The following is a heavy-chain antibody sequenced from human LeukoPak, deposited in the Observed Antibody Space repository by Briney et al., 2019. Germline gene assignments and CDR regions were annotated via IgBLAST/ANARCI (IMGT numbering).Heavy chain of an antibody. CDR2: IYIDDSDT. Sequence: GESLQISCQGSGSRFTSYWIAWVRQLPGKGLELMGIIYIDDSDTIYSPSFQGKVTISVDKSIITAYLQWSNLKASDTAMYYCARSDSSSRDAFDIWGQGTMVTVSS. V-gene: IGHV5-51*01. CDR3: ARSDSSSRDAFDI. CDR1: GSRFTSYW. D-gene: IGHD6-13*01. J-gene: IGHJ3*02.